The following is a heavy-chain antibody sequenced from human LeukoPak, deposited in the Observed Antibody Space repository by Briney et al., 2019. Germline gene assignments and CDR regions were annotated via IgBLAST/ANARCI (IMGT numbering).Heavy chain of an antibody. CDR1: GYTFTSYY. V-gene: IGHV1-46*01. CDR2: INPSGGST. J-gene: IGHJ4*02. D-gene: IGHD3-10*01. CDR3: ARGGGLYGSGSYYSYFDY. Sequence: ASVKVSCKASGYTFTSYYMHWVRQAPGQGLEWMGIINPSGGSTSYAQKFQGRVTMTRDTSTSTVYMELSSLRSEDTAVCYCARGGGLYGSGSYYSYFDYWGQGTLVTVSS.